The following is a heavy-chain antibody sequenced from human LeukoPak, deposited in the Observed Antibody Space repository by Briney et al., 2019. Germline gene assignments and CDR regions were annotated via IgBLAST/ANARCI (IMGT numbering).Heavy chain of an antibody. CDR2: INPSGTGT. CDR1: GYTITNNY. CDR3: ARWFLGIAAADSFDY. V-gene: IGHV1-46*01. Sequence: ASVKVSCKASGYTITNNYMHWVRQAPGQGLEWMGVINPSGTGTSYAQKFQGRITMSRDTSTSTVYMELSSLRSEDTAVYYCARWFLGIAAADSFDYWGQGTLVTVSS. D-gene: IGHD6-13*01. J-gene: IGHJ4*02.